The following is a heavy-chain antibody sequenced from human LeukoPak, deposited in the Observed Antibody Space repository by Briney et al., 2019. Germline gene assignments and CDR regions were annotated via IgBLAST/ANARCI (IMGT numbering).Heavy chain of an antibody. Sequence: RTSETLSLTCTVSGGSISSYYWSWIRQPPGKGLEWIGYIYYSGSTNYTPSLKSRVTISVDTSKNQFSLKLSSVTAADTAVYYCARDREHYAEGAFDIWGQGTMVTVSS. CDR1: GGSISSYY. D-gene: IGHD1-26*01. V-gene: IGHV4-59*01. J-gene: IGHJ3*02. CDR2: IYYSGST. CDR3: ARDREHYAEGAFDI.